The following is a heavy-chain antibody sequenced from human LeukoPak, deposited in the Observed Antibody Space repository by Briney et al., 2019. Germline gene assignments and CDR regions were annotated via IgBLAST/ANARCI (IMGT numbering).Heavy chain of an antibody. Sequence: ASVKVSCKASGYTFTSYGVSWVRQAPGQGPEWMGWISGYKGNTNYAQNPQGRVTMTTDTSTSTAYMELRSLRSDDTAVYYCARLKGYDSSGYHDYWGQGTLVTVSS. CDR3: ARLKGYDSSGYHDY. V-gene: IGHV1-18*01. J-gene: IGHJ4*02. CDR2: ISGYKGNT. D-gene: IGHD3-22*01. CDR1: GYTFTSYG.